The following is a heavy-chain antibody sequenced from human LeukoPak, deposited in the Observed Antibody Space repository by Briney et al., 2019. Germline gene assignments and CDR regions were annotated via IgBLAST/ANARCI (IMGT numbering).Heavy chain of an antibody. D-gene: IGHD3-22*01. V-gene: IGHV3-23*01. Sequence: PGGSLRLSCAASGFTFSSYAMSWVRQAPGKGLEWVSAISGSGGSTYYADSVKGRFTISRDNSKNTLYLQMNSLRAEDTAVYYCAKDQEYYYDSSGYSPFDYWGQGTLVTVSS. CDR2: ISGSGGST. CDR1: GFTFSSYA. J-gene: IGHJ4*02. CDR3: AKDQEYYYDSSGYSPFDY.